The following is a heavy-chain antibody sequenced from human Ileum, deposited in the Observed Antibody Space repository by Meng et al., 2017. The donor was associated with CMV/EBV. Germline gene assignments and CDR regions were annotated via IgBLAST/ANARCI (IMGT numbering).Heavy chain of an antibody. CDR2: IKKDGSEK. J-gene: IGHJ4*02. CDR3: WRHGDYTWDY. CDR1: GFTFAGSW. Sequence: GSLRLSCAASGFTFAGSWMSWVRQAPGKGLECVASIKKDGSEKYYVDSVKGRFTISRDNAENSLFLQMNSLRVEDTALYYCWRHGDYTWDYWGQGTLVTVSS. V-gene: IGHV3-7*01. D-gene: IGHD4-11*01.